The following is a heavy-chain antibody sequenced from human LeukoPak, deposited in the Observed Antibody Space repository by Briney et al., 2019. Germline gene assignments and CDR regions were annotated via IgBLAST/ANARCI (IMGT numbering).Heavy chain of an antibody. Sequence: GGSLRLSCAVSGFTFSSYWMSWVRQAPGKGLEWVANIKQDGSEKYYVDSVKGRFTISRDNAKNSLYLQMNSLRAEDTAVYYCARDRGYYYDSSGYYYYYWGRGTLVTVSS. CDR2: IKQDGSEK. CDR3: ARDRGYYYDSSGYYYYY. V-gene: IGHV3-7*01. D-gene: IGHD3-22*01. CDR1: GFTFSSYW. J-gene: IGHJ4*02.